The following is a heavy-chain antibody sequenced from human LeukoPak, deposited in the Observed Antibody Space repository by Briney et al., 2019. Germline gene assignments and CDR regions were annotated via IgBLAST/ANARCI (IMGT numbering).Heavy chain of an antibody. V-gene: IGHV7-4-1*02. J-gene: IGHJ4*02. Sequence: GASVKVSCKASGYSFTNYAMNWVRQAPGQGLEWMGWINTKTGNPTYAQGFTGRFVFSSDTSVTTAYLQIRSLKAEDTAVYYCASGASRYYVGSGDYWGQGTLVTVSS. CDR2: INTKTGNP. CDR3: ASGASRYYVGSGDY. D-gene: IGHD3-10*02. CDR1: GYSFTNYA.